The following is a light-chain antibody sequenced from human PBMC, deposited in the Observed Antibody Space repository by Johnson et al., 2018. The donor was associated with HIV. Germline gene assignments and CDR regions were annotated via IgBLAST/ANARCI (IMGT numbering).Light chain of an antibody. CDR2: ENT. J-gene: IGLJ1*01. CDR3: GTWDSSLSAYV. Sequence: QSVLTQPPSVSAAPGQRVTISCSGSSSNIGKNYVSWYQQLPGTAPKLLIYENTKRPSGIHDRFSGSKSGTSATLGITGLQTGDEADYYCGTWDSSLSAYVFGTGTKVTVL. V-gene: IGLV1-51*02. CDR1: SSNIGKNY.